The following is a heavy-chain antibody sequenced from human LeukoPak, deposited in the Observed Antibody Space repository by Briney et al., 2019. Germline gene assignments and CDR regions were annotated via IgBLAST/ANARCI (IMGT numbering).Heavy chain of an antibody. CDR2: ISGSGDSI. CDR1: EFTFSDYA. V-gene: IGHV3-23*01. CDR3: AKGIRRYPEPSSWSCFDY. D-gene: IGHD6-13*01. Sequence: GGSLSLSCAASEFTFSDYAMSWVRQAPGKGLEWASAISGSGDSIYYVDSVKGRFTISRDNSKNTLYLQMSSLRPEDTAVYYCAKGIRRYPEPSSWSCFDYWGQGTLVTVSS. J-gene: IGHJ4*02.